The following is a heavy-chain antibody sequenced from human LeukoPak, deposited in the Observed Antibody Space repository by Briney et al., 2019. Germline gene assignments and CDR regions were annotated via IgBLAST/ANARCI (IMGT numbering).Heavy chain of an antibody. CDR2: IYYSGST. D-gene: IGHD3-10*01. Sequence: PSETLSLTCTVSGGSISSGGYYWSWIRQHPGKGLEWIGYIYYSGSTYYNPSLKSRVTISVDTSKNQFSLKLSSVTAADTAVYYCARDPTMVRGVNNYYHGMDVWGQGTTVTVSS. J-gene: IGHJ6*02. V-gene: IGHV4-31*03. CDR3: ARDPTMVRGVNNYYHGMDV. CDR1: GGSISSGGYY.